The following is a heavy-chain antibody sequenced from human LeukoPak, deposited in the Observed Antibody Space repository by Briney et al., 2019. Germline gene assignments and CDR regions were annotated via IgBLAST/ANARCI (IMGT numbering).Heavy chain of an antibody. CDR2: IWYDGSNK. CDR1: GSTFSSYG. J-gene: IGHJ6*03. Sequence: GGSLRLSCAASGSTFSSYGMHWVRQAPGKGLEWVAVIWYDGSNKYYADSVKGRFTISRDNSKNTVYLQMNSLRAEDTAVYYCAKDGSWGDYRFYFYMDVWGKGTTVTVSS. D-gene: IGHD3-16*01. V-gene: IGHV3-33*06. CDR3: AKDGSWGDYRFYFYMDV.